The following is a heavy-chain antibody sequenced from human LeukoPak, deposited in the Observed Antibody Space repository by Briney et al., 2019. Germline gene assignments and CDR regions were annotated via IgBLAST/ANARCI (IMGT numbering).Heavy chain of an antibody. CDR2: FDPEDGET. D-gene: IGHD3-10*01. J-gene: IGHJ4*02. CDR1: GYTLTELS. CDR3: ATGLAWFGGLSLWY. V-gene: IGHV1-24*01. Sequence: GASVKVSCKVSGYTLTELSMHWVRQAPGKGLEWMGGFDPEDGETIYAQKFQGGVTMTEDTSTDTAYMELSSLRSEDTAVYYCATGLAWFGGLSLWYWGQGTLVTVSS.